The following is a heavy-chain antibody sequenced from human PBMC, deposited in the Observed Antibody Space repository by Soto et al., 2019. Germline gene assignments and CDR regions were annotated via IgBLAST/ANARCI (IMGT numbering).Heavy chain of an antibody. J-gene: IGHJ6*02. CDR2: IIPIFGTA. D-gene: IGHD3-3*01. CDR1: GGTFSSYA. CDR3: ARERETDFWSGYYTSPYYYYGMDV. Sequence: SVKVSCKASGGTFSSYAISWVRQAPGQGLEWMGGIIPIFGTANYAQKFQGRVTITADESTSTAYMELSGLRSEDTAVYYCARERETDFWSGYYTSPYYYYGMDVWGQGTTVTVSS. V-gene: IGHV1-69*13.